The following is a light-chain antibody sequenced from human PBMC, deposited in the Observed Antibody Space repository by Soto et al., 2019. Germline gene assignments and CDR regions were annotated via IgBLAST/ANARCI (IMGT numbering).Light chain of an antibody. CDR1: TRDIAGYNY. Sequence: QSALPQPASVSGSLGQSITISCTGTTRDIAGYNYISWYQQLPGKAPKLMIYQVTIRPSGISNRFSGSKSGNTASLTISGLHAEDEADYYCTSFSSSTSLYVFGTGTKVTVL. CDR3: TSFSSSTSLYV. V-gene: IGLV2-14*01. CDR2: QVT. J-gene: IGLJ1*01.